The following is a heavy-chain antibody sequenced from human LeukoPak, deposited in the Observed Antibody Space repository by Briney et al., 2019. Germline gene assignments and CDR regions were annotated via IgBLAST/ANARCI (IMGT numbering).Heavy chain of an antibody. Sequence: PSETLSLTCTVSGYSISSGYYWGWIRQPPGKGLEWIGSIYHSGSTYYNPSLKSRVTISVDTSKNQFSLKLSSVTAADTAVYYCARDWGAEVPVGGYRPYYFDYWGQGTLVTVSS. D-gene: IGHD1-26*01. CDR1: GYSISSGYY. J-gene: IGHJ4*02. CDR2: IYHSGST. V-gene: IGHV4-38-2*02. CDR3: ARDWGAEVPVGGYRPYYFDY.